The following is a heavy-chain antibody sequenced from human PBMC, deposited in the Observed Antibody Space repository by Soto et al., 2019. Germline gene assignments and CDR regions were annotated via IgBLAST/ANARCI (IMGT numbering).Heavy chain of an antibody. CDR3: ARYCSGGSCYLDP. CDR1: GFTFSSYG. V-gene: IGHV3-30*03. CDR2: ISYDGSNK. D-gene: IGHD2-15*01. J-gene: IGHJ5*02. Sequence: PGGSLRLSCAASGFTFSSYGMHWVRQAPGKGLEWVAVISYDGSNKYYADSVKGRFTISRDNSKNTLYLQMNSLRAADTAVYYCARYCSGGSCYLDPWGQGTLVTVSS.